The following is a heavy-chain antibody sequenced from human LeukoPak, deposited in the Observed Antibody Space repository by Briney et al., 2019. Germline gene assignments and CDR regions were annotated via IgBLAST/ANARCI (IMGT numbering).Heavy chain of an antibody. CDR1: GGSISSGGYY. CDR3: AINYGAGSYREGFDY. J-gene: IGHJ4*02. CDR2: IYYSGST. Sequence: PSQTLSLTCTVSGGSISSGGYYWSWIRQHPGTGLEWIGYIYYSGSTYYNPSLKSRVTISVDTSKNQFSLKLSSVTAADTAVYYCAINYGAGSYREGFDYWGQGTLVTVSS. V-gene: IGHV4-31*03. D-gene: IGHD3-10*01.